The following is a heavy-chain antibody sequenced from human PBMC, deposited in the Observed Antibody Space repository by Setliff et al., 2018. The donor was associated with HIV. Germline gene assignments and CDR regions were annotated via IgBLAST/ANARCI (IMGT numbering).Heavy chain of an antibody. Sequence: LRLSCAASGFTFSSYSMNWVRQAPGKGLEWVSSISSSSSYIYYADSVKGRFTISRDNAKNSLYLQMNSLRAEDTAVYYCARVYDSSGYSLSIPGYWGQGTLVTVSS. D-gene: IGHD3-22*01. J-gene: IGHJ4*01. CDR1: GFTFSSYS. V-gene: IGHV3-21*01. CDR2: ISSSSSYI. CDR3: ARVYDSSGYSLSIPGY.